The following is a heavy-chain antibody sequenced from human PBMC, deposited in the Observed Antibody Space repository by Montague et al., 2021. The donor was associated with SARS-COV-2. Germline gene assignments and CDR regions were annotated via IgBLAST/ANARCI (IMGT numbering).Heavy chain of an antibody. D-gene: IGHD1-1*01. J-gene: IGHJ4*02. CDR3: ARHAPFSDNYRRYPFNFDF. V-gene: IGHV4-39*01. CDR1: GGAISTSSFH. Sequence: SETLSLTCTVSGGAISTSSFHWGRVRQSPGKGLEWIATIYFSGSAYYNPSLKSRVSISIDTSKNKFSLQLTSVTAADTAVYYCARHAPFSDNYRRYPFNFDFWGQGTLVTVSS. CDR2: IYFSGSA.